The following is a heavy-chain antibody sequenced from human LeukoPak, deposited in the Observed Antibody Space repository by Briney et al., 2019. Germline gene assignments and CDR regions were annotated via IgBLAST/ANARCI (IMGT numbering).Heavy chain of an antibody. CDR1: GGSFDGYY. CDR2: IVYSGST. V-gene: IGHV4-34*12. D-gene: IGHD3-22*01. J-gene: IGHJ4*02. Sequence: PSETLSLTCAVFGGSFDGYYWTWIRQSPEKGLEWIGEIVYSGSTNYNPSLKSRVIISADTSKVQFSLTLSSVTAADTAVYYCARALPSTYDSSGYYMEWGQGTLVTVSS. CDR3: ARALPSTYDSSGYYME.